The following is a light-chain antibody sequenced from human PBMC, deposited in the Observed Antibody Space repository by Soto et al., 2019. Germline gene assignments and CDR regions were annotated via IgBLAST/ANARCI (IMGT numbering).Light chain of an antibody. J-gene: IGLJ2*01. V-gene: IGLV2-14*01. CDR3: SSYTSSSRSVV. Sequence: QSALTQPASVSGSPGQSITISCTGTSSDVGGYNYVSWYQQHPGKAPKLMIYDVSNRPSGVSNRFSGSKSGNTASLTISGLQAEDEAEYYCSSYTSSSRSVVFGGGTKLTVL. CDR1: SSDVGGYNY. CDR2: DVS.